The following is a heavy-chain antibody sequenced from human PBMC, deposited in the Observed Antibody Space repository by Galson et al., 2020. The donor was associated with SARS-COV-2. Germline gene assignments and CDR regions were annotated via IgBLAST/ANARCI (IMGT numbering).Heavy chain of an antibody. Sequence: ETSETLSLTCTVSGGSIRSYYWSWIRQSPGKGLEWIGYIYYIGGTNYNPSLKSRVSISVDTSKNQFSLNLTSVTAADTAGYYCATSYSSGWYAFDYWGRGALVTVSS. CDR1: GGSIRSYY. J-gene: IGHJ4*02. CDR3: ATSYSSGWYAFDY. CDR2: IYYIGGT. V-gene: IGHV4-59*01. D-gene: IGHD6-19*01.